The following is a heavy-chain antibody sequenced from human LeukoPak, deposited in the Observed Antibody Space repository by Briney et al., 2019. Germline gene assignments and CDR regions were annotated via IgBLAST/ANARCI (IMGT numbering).Heavy chain of an antibody. V-gene: IGHV4-4*09. J-gene: IGHJ3*02. CDR3: AIAESVTAFDI. CDR2: IYSSGSR. Sequence: PSETLSLTCSVSDASISSYFWSWIRQPPGKGLEWIEHIYSSGSRYYNPSLKSRVTVSMEPSRNQFSLKLASVTAADTGMYYCAIAESVTAFDIWGQGTMVTVSS. D-gene: IGHD2-8*01. CDR1: DASISSYF.